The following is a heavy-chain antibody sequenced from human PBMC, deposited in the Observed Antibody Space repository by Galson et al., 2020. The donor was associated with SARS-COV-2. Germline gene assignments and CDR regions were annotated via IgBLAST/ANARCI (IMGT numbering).Heavy chain of an antibody. J-gene: IGHJ4*02. V-gene: IGHV3-15*01. CDR2: IKSKTDGGTT. Sequence: GGSLRLSCAASGFTFSSYGMHWVRQAPGKGLEWVGRIKSKTDGGTTDYAAPVKGRFTISRDDSKNTLYLQMNSLKTEDTAVYYCTTDWALRGADYWGQGTLVTVSS. D-gene: IGHD3-10*01. CDR1: GFTFSSYG. CDR3: TTDWALRGADY.